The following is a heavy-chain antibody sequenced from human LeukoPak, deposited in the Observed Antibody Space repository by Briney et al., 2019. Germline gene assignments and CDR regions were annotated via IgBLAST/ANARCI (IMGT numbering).Heavy chain of an antibody. J-gene: IGHJ5*02. CDR1: GGSLSGYW. CDR2: ISHSGDT. Sequence: SETLSLTCAVSGGSLSGYWWCWLRQSPGTGLEWIGEISHSGDTNYNPSFESRVAITLDTSNNQFSLHLSSVTAADTAVYYCARTDYSLPWGQGTPVTVSS. D-gene: IGHD4-11*01. CDR3: ARTDYSLP. V-gene: IGHV4-34*01.